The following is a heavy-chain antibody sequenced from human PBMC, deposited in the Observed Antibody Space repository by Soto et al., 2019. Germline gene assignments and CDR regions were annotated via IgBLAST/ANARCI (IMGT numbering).Heavy chain of an antibody. J-gene: IGHJ4*02. Sequence: GGSLRLSCAASGFTFSRSWMTWVRQAPGKGLEWVARIKQDGSETYYVDSVKGRFAISRDNAKSSVSLQMNTLRVEDTAVYYCAREDSIIIPAVSDFWGQGTLVTVSS. V-gene: IGHV3-7*01. CDR2: IKQDGSET. CDR3: AREDSIIIPAVSDF. CDR1: GFTFSRSW. D-gene: IGHD2-2*01.